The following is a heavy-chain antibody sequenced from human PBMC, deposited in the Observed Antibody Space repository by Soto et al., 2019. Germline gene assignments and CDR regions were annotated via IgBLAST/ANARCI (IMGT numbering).Heavy chain of an antibody. Sequence: PGESLKISCKGSGYSFTSYWISWVRQMPGKGLEWMGRIDPSDSYTNYSPSFQGHVTISADKSISTAYLQWSSLKASDTAMYYCARHREGLESLRELLDYWGQGTLVTVSS. J-gene: IGHJ4*02. CDR1: GYSFTSYW. D-gene: IGHD1-26*01. V-gene: IGHV5-10-1*01. CDR2: IDPSDSYT. CDR3: ARHREGLESLRELLDY.